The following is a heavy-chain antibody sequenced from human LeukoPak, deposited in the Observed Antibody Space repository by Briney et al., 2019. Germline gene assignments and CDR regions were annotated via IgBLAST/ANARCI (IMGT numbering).Heavy chain of an antibody. CDR2: IDPSDSYT. CDR1: GYIFTTYW. D-gene: IGHD2-8*02. J-gene: IGHJ4*02. CDR3: ARRTDTGFSDY. Sequence: GESLKISCRGSGYIFTTYWITWVRQMPGKGLEWMGRIDPSDSYTNYSPSFQGHVTISADKSIITAYLQWSSLKASDTAMYYCARRTDTGFSDYWGQGTLVTVSS. V-gene: IGHV5-10-1*01.